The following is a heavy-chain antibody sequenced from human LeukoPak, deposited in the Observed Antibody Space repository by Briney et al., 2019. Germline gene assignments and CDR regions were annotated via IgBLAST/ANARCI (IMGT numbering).Heavy chain of an antibody. CDR1: GFTFSSYS. CDR3: ARDLATLIVRGGLDV. D-gene: IGHD3-10*01. J-gene: IGHJ6*02. Sequence: GGSLRLSCAASGFTFSSYSMNWVRQAPGKGLEWVSSISSSSSYIYYADSVKGRFTISGDNAKNSLYLQMNSLRAEDTAVYYCARDLATLIVRGGLDVWGQGTTVTVSS. CDR2: ISSSSSYI. V-gene: IGHV3-21*01.